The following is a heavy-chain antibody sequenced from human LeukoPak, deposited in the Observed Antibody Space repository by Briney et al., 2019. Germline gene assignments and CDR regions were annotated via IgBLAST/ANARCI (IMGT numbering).Heavy chain of an antibody. V-gene: IGHV4-34*01. Sequence: PSETLSLTCAVYGGSFSGYYWSWIRQPPGKGLEWIGEINHSGSTNYNPSLKSQVTISVDTSKNQFSLKLSSVTAADTAVYYCARGPDGSGNADYWGQGTLVTVSS. J-gene: IGHJ4*02. CDR3: ARGPDGSGNADY. CDR2: INHSGST. CDR1: GGSFSGYY. D-gene: IGHD3-10*01.